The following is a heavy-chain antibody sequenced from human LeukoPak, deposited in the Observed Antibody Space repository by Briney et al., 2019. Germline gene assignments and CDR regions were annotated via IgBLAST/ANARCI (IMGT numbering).Heavy chain of an antibody. Sequence: SETLSLTYTVSGDSVSSSNYHSGWIRQPPGKGLEWIGSMCYSGTTYYNPSLKSRVTISVDTSKNQFSLQLSSVTAPATAVYYCSRNYIVVVVAAIKRPSYFDYWGQGTLVTVSS. J-gene: IGHJ4*02. CDR1: GDSVSSSNYH. CDR2: MCYSGTT. CDR3: SRNYIVVVVAAIKRPSYFDY. V-gene: IGHV4-39*01. D-gene: IGHD2-15*01.